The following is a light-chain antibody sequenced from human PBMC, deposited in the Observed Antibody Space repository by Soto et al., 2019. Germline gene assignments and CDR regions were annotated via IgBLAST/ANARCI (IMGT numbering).Light chain of an antibody. CDR3: QQYNTWLWT. CDR1: QSINAN. V-gene: IGKV3-15*01. Sequence: EVVMTQSPATLSVSPGERVTLSCRASQSINANLAWYQQKPGQDPRLLIHGASTRATGIPARFSGSGFGTEFILTISRLQSEDFSVYYCQQYNTWLWTFGQGTKVEIQ. J-gene: IGKJ1*01. CDR2: GAS.